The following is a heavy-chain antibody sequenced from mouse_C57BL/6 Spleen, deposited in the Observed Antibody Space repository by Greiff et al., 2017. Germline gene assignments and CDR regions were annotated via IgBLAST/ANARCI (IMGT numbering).Heavy chain of an antibody. Sequence: EVMLVESGGDLVKPGGSLKLSCAASGFTFSSYGMSWVRQTPDKRLEWVATISSGGSYTYYPDSVKGRFTISRDNAKNTLYLQMSRLKSEDTAMYYCARQGGYDYAMDYWGQGTSVTVSS. D-gene: IGHD2-2*01. V-gene: IGHV5-6*01. J-gene: IGHJ4*01. CDR2: ISSGGSYT. CDR3: ARQGGYDYAMDY. CDR1: GFTFSSYG.